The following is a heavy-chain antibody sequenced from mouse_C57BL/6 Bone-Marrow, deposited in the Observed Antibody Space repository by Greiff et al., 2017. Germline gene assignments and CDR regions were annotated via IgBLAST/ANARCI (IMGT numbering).Heavy chain of an antibody. CDR1: GYAFTNYL. CDR3: ARDSNYSGYFDY. V-gene: IGHV1-54*01. J-gene: IGHJ2*01. Sequence: VQLHQSGAELVRPGTSVKVSCKASGYAFTNYLIEWVKQRPGQGLEWIGVINPGSGGTNYNEKFKGKATLTADKSSSTAYMQLSSLTSEDSAVYFCARDSNYSGYFDYWGQGTTLTVSS. CDR2: INPGSGGT. D-gene: IGHD2-5*01.